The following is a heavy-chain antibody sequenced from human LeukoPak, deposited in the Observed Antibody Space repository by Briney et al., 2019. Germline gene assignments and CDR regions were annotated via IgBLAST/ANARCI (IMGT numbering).Heavy chain of an antibody. V-gene: IGHV5-51*01. J-gene: IGHJ4*02. CDR2: IYPDNSDT. CDR1: GYSFTSYW. Sequence: GESLRISCKGSGYSFTSYWIAWVRQTPGKGLEWMGIIYPDNSDTRYSPSFQGQVTISADKSISTAYLQWSSLKASDTAMYYCARTDTARVYNYFDYWGQGTLVTVSS. CDR3: ARTDTARVYNYFDY. D-gene: IGHD5-18*01.